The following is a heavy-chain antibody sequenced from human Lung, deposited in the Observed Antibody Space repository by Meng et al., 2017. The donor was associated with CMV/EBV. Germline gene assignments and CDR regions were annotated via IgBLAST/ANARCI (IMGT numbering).Heavy chain of an antibody. Sequence: SVKVSXKASGDTFSKYVTSWVRQAPGQGLEWMGGIIPMRTTTNYAQRFQGRVTITADMPAATVYMELSSLRSEDTAVYYCVTSEEFYHFRSGWEWYYHYGLDVWGPGPTVPFSS. CDR1: GDTFSKYV. CDR2: IIPMRTTT. CDR3: VTSEEFYHFRSGWEWYYHYGLDV. D-gene: IGHD3-3*01. V-gene: IGHV1-69*10. J-gene: IGHJ6*02.